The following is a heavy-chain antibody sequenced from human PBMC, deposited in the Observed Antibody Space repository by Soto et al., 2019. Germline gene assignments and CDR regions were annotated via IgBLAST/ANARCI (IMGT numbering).Heavy chain of an antibody. D-gene: IGHD3-10*01. CDR2: IYYSGST. CDR3: ARDPGSGSYYGWFDP. Sequence: SETLSLTCTVSGGSISRYYWNWIRQPPGKGLEWIGYIYYSGSTNYNPSLKSRVTISVDTSKNQFSLKLSSVTAADMAVYYCARDPGSGSYYGWFDPWGQGTLVTSP. J-gene: IGHJ5*02. CDR1: GGSISRYY. V-gene: IGHV4-59*01.